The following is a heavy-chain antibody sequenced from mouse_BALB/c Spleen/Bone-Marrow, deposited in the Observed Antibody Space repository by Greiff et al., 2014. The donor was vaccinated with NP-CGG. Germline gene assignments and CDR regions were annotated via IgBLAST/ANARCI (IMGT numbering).Heavy chain of an antibody. CDR3: ARRGHGYLDY. J-gene: IGHJ2*01. CDR2: IFPGTVAP. D-gene: IGHD1-1*02. V-gene: IGHV1S132*01. Sequence: QVQLQQSGAELVKPGASVKLSCKTSDYTFTSYWIQWVKQRPGQGLGWIGEIFPGTVAPYYNEKFKGKATLTIDTSSSTASMQLSSLTSEDSAVYFCARRGHGYLDYWGQGTTLTVSS. CDR1: DYTFTSYW.